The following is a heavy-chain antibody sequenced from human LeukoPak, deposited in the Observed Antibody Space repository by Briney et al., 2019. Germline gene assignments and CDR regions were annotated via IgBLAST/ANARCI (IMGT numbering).Heavy chain of an antibody. Sequence: GGSLRLSCSASGFTFSDYDMNWIRQAPGKGLQWISAISGRSSHTYYGDSVKGRFSISRDNAKNLLYLQMNGLGAEDTAVYYCGRAFPPLRTSSAGDLWGQGTLVTVSS. CDR1: GFTFSDYD. D-gene: IGHD3-16*01. CDR2: ISGRSSHT. V-gene: IGHV3-21*06. CDR3: GRAFPPLRTSSAGDL. J-gene: IGHJ4*02.